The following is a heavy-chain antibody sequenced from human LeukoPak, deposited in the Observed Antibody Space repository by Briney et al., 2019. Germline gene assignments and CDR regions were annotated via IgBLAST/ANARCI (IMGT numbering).Heavy chain of an antibody. Sequence: SETLSLTCAVYGGSFSGYYWSWIRQPPGKGLEWIGEINHSGSTNYNPTLKSRVTISVDTSKNQFSLKLNSVTAADTAVYYCARHRSKWLQSSFDYWGQGTLVTVSS. CDR2: INHSGST. J-gene: IGHJ4*02. D-gene: IGHD5-24*01. CDR3: ARHRSKWLQSSFDY. CDR1: GGSFSGYY. V-gene: IGHV4-34*01.